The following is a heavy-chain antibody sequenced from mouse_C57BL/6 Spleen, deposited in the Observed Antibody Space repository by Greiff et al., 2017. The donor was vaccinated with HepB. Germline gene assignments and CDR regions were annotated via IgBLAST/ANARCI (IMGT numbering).Heavy chain of an antibody. CDR3: AREFFNWDPGDY. D-gene: IGHD4-1*01. Sequence: EVNVVESGGGLVKPGGSLKLSCAASGFTFSDYGMHWVRQAPEKGLEWVAYISSGSSTIYYADTVKGRFTISRDNAKNTLFLQMTSLRSEDTAMYYCAREFFNWDPGDYWGQGTTLTVSS. CDR2: ISSGSSTI. V-gene: IGHV5-17*01. CDR1: GFTFSDYG. J-gene: IGHJ2*01.